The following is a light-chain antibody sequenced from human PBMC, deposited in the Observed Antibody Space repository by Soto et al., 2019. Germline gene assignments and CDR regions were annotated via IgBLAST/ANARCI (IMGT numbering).Light chain of an antibody. V-gene: IGKV1-39*01. CDR1: QSISTF. CDR3: QQTYRTPYT. Sequence: DIQMTQSPSSLSASVGDRVTLTCRATQSISTFLNWYQQKPGKAPKLLIYAASSLQSGVPSRFSGSGSGTDFTLTISSLQPEDFATYSFQQTYRTPYTFGQGTKLEIK. CDR2: AAS. J-gene: IGKJ2*01.